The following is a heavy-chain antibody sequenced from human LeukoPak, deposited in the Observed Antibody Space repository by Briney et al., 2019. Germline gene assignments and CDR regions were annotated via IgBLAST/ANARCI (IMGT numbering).Heavy chain of an antibody. D-gene: IGHD1-14*01. CDR3: AREPEGLTTESH. J-gene: IGHJ4*02. CDR1: GGTFDNYI. Sequence: SVTASCETSGGTFDNYIISWVRQAPGQGLEWVGTIILILDIANYAQKFQGRVAITADTSTSTAYMELTNLGSEDTAVYFCAREPEGLTTESHWGQGTLVTVSS. V-gene: IGHV1-69*04. CDR2: IILILDIA.